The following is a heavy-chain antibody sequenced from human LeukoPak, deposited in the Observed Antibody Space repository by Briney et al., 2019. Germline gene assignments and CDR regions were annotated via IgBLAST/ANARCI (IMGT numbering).Heavy chain of an antibody. J-gene: IGHJ4*02. Sequence: PGGSLRLSCAASGFTFSSYAMNWVRQAPGRGLEWVSGFSGSGGTTYYADSVKGRFTISRDNSKNTLYLQMNSLRAEDTAVYYCARDCRVWPYYFDYWGQGTLVTVSS. D-gene: IGHD2-15*01. CDR1: GFTFSSYA. CDR2: FSGSGGTT. V-gene: IGHV3-23*01. CDR3: ARDCRVWPYYFDY.